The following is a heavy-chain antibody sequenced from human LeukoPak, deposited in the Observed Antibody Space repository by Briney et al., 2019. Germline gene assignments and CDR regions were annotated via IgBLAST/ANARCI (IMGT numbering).Heavy chain of an antibody. CDR2: IYYSGST. V-gene: IGHV4-30-4*08. Sequence: SQTLSLTCTVSGGSISSGDSYWSWIRQPPGEGLEWIWYIYYSGSTYYNPSLKSRVTISVDTSKNQFSLKLSSVTAADTAVYYCARVPSGSYPFDYWGQGTLVTVSS. CDR1: GGSISSGDSY. D-gene: IGHD1-26*01. CDR3: ARVPSGSYPFDY. J-gene: IGHJ4*02.